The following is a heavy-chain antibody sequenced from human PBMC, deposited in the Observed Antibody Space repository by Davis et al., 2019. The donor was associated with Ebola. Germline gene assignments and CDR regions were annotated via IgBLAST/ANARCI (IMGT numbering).Heavy chain of an antibody. CDR3: ARLWGGYPNFDY. CDR2: ISSSGSTI. V-gene: IGHV3-48*03. J-gene: IGHJ4*02. CDR1: GFTFSSYE. D-gene: IGHD5-12*01. Sequence: GGSLRLSCAASGFTFSSYEMNWVRQAPGKGLEWVSYISSSGSTIYYADSVKGRFTISRDNAKNSLYLQMNSLRAEDTAVYYCARLWGGYPNFDYWGQGTLVTVSS.